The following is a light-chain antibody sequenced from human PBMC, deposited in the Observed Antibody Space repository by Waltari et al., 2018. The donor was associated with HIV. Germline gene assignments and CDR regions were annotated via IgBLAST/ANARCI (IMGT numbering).Light chain of an antibody. CDR1: QSVSSRY. V-gene: IGKV3-20*01. CDR2: GAS. Sequence: EIVLTQSPGTLSLSPGERATLSCRASQSVSSRYLAWYQQKPGQAPRLVISGASSRATGIPDRVSGSGSWTDFTLTISGLEPEDFAVYYCQQFGNFTFGGGTKVEIK. CDR3: QQFGNFT. J-gene: IGKJ4*01.